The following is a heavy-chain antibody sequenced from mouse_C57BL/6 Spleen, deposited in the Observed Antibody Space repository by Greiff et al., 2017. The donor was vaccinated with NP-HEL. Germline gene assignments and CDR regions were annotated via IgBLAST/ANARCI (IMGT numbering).Heavy chain of an antibody. J-gene: IGHJ4*01. V-gene: IGHV1-26*01. D-gene: IGHD4-1*01. CDR2: INPNNGGT. Sequence: VQLQQSGPELVKPGASVKISCKASGYTFTDYYMNWVKQSHGKSLEWIGDINPNNGGTSYNQKFKGKATLTVDKSSSTAYMELRSLTSEDSAVYYCAGDLTGPYYYAMDYWGQGTSVTVSS. CDR1: GYTFTDYY. CDR3: AGDLTGPYYYAMDY.